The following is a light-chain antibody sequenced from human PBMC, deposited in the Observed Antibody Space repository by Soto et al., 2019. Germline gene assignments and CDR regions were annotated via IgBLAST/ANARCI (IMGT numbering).Light chain of an antibody. CDR3: QQYGSSPLT. J-gene: IGKJ4*01. CDR2: GAS. V-gene: IGKV3-20*01. Sequence: EIVLTQSPGTLSLSPGERATLSCRASQSVSSSYLAWYQQKPGQAPRLLIYGASSRATGIPDGFSGSGSGTDFTLTISRLEPEDFAVYYCQQYGSSPLTFGRGTKVEIK. CDR1: QSVSSSY.